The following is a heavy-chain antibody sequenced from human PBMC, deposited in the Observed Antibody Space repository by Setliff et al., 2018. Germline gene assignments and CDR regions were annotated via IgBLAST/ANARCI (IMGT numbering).Heavy chain of an antibody. V-gene: IGHV4-34*01. CDR2: INHSGST. J-gene: IGHJ6*03. Sequence: SETLSLTCAVYGGSFSGYYWSWIRQPPGKGLEWIGEINHSGSTNYNPSLKSRVTISVDTSKNQFSLKLSSVTAADTAVYYCARKRFYYHYYYMDVWGKGTTVTVS. CDR3: ARKRFYYHYYYMDV. CDR1: GGSFSGYY.